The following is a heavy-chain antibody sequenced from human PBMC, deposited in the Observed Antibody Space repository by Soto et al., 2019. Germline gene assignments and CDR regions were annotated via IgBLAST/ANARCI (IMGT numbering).Heavy chain of an antibody. D-gene: IGHD4-4*01. CDR1: GFTFSSYW. Sequence: PGGSLRLSCAASGFTFSSYWMHWVRQAPGEGLMWVSRINPDGSTTSYADSVKGRFTISRDNAKNTLYLQMNSLRVEDTAVYYCARVPTTVTTPGMDVWCQGTTVTVSS. J-gene: IGHJ6*02. V-gene: IGHV3-74*01. CDR2: INPDGSTT. CDR3: ARVPTTVTTPGMDV.